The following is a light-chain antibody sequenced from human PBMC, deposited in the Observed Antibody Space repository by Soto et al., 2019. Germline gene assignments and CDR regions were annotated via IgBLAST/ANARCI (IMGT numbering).Light chain of an antibody. CDR1: QSISSW. Sequence: EILLTQSPATLSASVGDRVTITCRASQSISSWLAWYQQKPEQAPRLLIYKASSWESGVPSRFSGSGSETDFTLTISSLQPDDFAAYYCQQYSSYCPYTFGQGTQLEIK. J-gene: IGKJ2*01. V-gene: IGKV1-5*03. CDR3: QQYSSYCPYT. CDR2: KAS.